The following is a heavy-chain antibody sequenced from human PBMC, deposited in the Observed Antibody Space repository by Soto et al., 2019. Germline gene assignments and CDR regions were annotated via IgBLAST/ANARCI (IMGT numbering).Heavy chain of an antibody. V-gene: IGHV3-53*01. CDR1: GFTVISNY. CDR3: ARDGILRGFRSYGMDV. CDR2: IYSGGST. Sequence: PWGSLRLSCAASGFTVISNYMIFCRQSPLKGLEWVSVIYSGGSTYYADSVKGRFTISRDNSKNTLYLQMNSLRAEDTAVYYCARDGILRGFRSYGMDVWGQGTTVTVSS. D-gene: IGHD3-16*01. J-gene: IGHJ6*02.